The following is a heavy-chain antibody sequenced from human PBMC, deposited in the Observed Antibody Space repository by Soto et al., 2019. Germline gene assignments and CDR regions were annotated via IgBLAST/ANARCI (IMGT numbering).Heavy chain of an antibody. Sequence: EVQLVESGGGLVKPGGSLRLSCAASDFSISNAWMNWVRQAPGKGLEWVGRVKRKIDGEPTDYAAPVKGRFTISRDAANNMLSLQMNSLKADDTAVYYCTTGSVEGVWGQGTTVTVSS. CDR2: VKRKIDGEPT. V-gene: IGHV3-15*07. D-gene: IGHD2-15*01. CDR1: DFSISNAW. J-gene: IGHJ6*02. CDR3: TTGSVEGV.